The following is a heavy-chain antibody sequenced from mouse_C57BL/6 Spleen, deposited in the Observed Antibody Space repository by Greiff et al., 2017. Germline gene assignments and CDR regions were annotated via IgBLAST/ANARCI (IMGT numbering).Heavy chain of an antibody. CDR3: TRDYGSSYFWYFDV. Sequence: EVQLQQSGAELVRPGASVKLFCTASGFNIKDYYMHWVKQRPEQGLEWIGRIDPEDGDTEYAPKFQGKATMTADTSSNTAYLQLSSLTSEDTAVYYCTRDYGSSYFWYFDVWGTGTTVTVSS. CDR2: IDPEDGDT. V-gene: IGHV14-1*01. CDR1: GFNIKDYY. D-gene: IGHD1-1*01. J-gene: IGHJ1*03.